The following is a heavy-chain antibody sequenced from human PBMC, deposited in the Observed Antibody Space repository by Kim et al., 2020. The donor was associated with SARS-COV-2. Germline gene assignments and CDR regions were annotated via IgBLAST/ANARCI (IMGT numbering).Heavy chain of an antibody. Sequence: GGSLRLSCAASGFTFSSYSMNWVRQAPGKGLEWVSSISSSSSYIYYADSVKGRFTISRDNAKNSLYLQMNSLRAEDTAVYYCARDLQPTTKGIAVAGLYYYYGMDVWGQGTTVTVSS. CDR3: ARDLQPTTKGIAVAGLYYYYGMDV. J-gene: IGHJ6*02. V-gene: IGHV3-21*01. D-gene: IGHD6-19*01. CDR1: GFTFSSYS. CDR2: ISSSSSYI.